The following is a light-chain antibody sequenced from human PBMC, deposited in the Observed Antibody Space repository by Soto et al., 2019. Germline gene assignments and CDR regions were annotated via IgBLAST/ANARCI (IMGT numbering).Light chain of an antibody. CDR2: DAS. Sequence: IQMTQSPSSLSASVGDRVTITCRASQGIRNDLGWYQQKPGKAPKLLIYDASSLESGVPSRFSGSGSGTEFTLTTSRLQPDDFATYHCQQYHEYWFGQGTKVDIK. J-gene: IGKJ1*01. CDR3: QQYHEYW. CDR1: QGIRND. V-gene: IGKV1-6*01.